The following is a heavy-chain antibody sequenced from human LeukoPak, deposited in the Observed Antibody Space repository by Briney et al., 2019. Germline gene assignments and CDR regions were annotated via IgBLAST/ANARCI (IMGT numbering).Heavy chain of an antibody. CDR3: AVVSSSSSH. V-gene: IGHV1-2*02. J-gene: IGHJ4*02. CDR2: INPNSGGT. Sequence: GASVKASCKASGYTFTGYYMHWVRQAPGQGLEWMGWINPNSGGTNYAQKFQGRVTMTRDTSISTAYMELSGLRSDDTAVYYCAVVSSSSSHWGQGTLVTVSS. CDR1: GYTFTGYY. D-gene: IGHD6-6*01.